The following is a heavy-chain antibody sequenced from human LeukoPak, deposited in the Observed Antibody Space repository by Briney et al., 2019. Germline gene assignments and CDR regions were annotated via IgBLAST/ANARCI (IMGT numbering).Heavy chain of an antibody. D-gene: IGHD2-21*02. J-gene: IGHJ4*02. Sequence: GGSLRLSCAASRFTFSSYGMYWVRQAPGKGLEWVTFIRNDGSNKYYADSVKGRFTISRDNSKNTLYLQMNSLRAEDTAVYYCAKDLERHIVVVTASAVDYWGQGTLVTVSS. CDR3: AKDLERHIVVVTASAVDY. V-gene: IGHV3-30*02. CDR2: IRNDGSNK. CDR1: RFTFSSYG.